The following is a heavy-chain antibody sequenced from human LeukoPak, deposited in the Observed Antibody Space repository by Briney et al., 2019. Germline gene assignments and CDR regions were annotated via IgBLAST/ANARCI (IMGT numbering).Heavy chain of an antibody. CDR2: IHDSGGT. D-gene: IGHD2-21*02. Sequence: SETLSLTCAVYGGSFSGHYWSWIRQPPGKGLEWIGEIHDSGGTNYNPSLTSRVTISQDTSKSQFSLRLSSVTAADTALYYCARGLVVVTTYAFDIWGQGTLVTVSS. CDR1: GGSFSGHY. CDR3: ARGLVVVTTYAFDI. V-gene: IGHV4-34*01. J-gene: IGHJ3*02.